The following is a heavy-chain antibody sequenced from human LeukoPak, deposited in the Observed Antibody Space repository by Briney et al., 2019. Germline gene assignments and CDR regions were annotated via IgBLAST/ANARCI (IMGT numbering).Heavy chain of an antibody. CDR2: IRDDGGEI. V-gene: IGHV3-7*01. CDR3: ARDKPRGSYYGSIFDS. J-gene: IGHJ4*02. D-gene: IGHD1-26*01. Sequence: GGSLRLSCEASGFTFSSYWMSWVRQAPGKGLECVANIRDDGGEIYYVHSVKGRLTISRDNAKSSLFLQMNSLRAEDAAVYYCARDKPRGSYYGSIFDSWGQGTLVTVSS. CDR1: GFTFSSYW.